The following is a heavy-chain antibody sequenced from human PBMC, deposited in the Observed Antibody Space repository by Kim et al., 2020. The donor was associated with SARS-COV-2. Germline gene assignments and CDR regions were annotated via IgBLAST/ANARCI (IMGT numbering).Heavy chain of an antibody. J-gene: IGHJ2*01. CDR1: GGSFSGYY. CDR2: INHSGST. Sequence: SETLSLTCAVYGGSFSGYYWSWIRQPPGKGLEWIGEINHSGSTNYNPSLKSRVTISVDTSKNQFSLKLSSVTAADTAVYYCARGHSSSAHFDLWGRGTLVTVSS. D-gene: IGHD6-6*01. CDR3: ARGHSSSAHFDL. V-gene: IGHV4-34*01.